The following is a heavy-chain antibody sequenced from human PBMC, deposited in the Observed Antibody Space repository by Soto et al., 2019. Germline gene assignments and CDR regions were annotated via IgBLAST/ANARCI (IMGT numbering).Heavy chain of an antibody. J-gene: IGHJ4*02. CDR2: MSYDGTTK. D-gene: IGHD3-10*01. V-gene: IGHV3-30-3*01. CDR3: AREVLWSRYFDY. Sequence: GGSLRLSCAASGFIFSNYVMYWVRQAPGKGLEWVAFMSYDGTTKSYADTVKGRFTISRDNSQNTLYLQMNSLRPEDTGVYYCAREVLWSRYFDYWGQGTLVTVSS. CDR1: GFIFSNYV.